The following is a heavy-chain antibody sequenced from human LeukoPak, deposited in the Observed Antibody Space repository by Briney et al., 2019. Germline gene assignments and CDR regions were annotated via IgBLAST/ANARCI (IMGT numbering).Heavy chain of an antibody. CDR2: ISAYNGNT. D-gene: IGHD3-10*01. CDR3: AREYGSGSYYKGPFDY. J-gene: IGHJ4*02. V-gene: IGHV1-18*01. Sequence: ASVKVSCKASGYTFTSYGISWVRHAPGQGLEWMGWISAYNGNTNYAQKLQGRVTMTTDTSTSTAYMELRRLRSDDTAVYYCAREYGSGSYYKGPFDYWGQGTLVTVSS. CDR1: GYTFTSYG.